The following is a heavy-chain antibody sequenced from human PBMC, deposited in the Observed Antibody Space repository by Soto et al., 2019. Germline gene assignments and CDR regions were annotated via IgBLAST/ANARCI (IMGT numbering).Heavy chain of an antibody. CDR3: AHRVLRTVFGLVTTTAIYFDF. D-gene: IGHD3-3*01. Sequence: QITLNESGPTVVRPTETLTLTCRFSGFSPTTSGVGVGWIRQSPGKAPEWLAIIYWGDDKRYSASLKSRLTITKDTSKNQVVLTVSDLDPTDTATYYCAHRVLRTVFGLVTTTAIYFDFWGQGTPVAVSS. J-gene: IGHJ4*02. V-gene: IGHV2-5*02. CDR1: GFSPTTSGVG. CDR2: IYWGDDK.